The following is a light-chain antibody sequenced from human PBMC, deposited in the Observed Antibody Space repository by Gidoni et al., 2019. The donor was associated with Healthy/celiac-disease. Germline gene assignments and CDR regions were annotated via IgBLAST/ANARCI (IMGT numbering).Light chain of an antibody. CDR2: EVS. Sequence: QSALTPPASVSGSPGQSITITFTGTSSDVGGYNYVSWYQQHPGKAPKLMIYEVSNRPSGVSNRFSGSKSGNTASLTISGLQAEDEADYYCSSYTSSSTPRVFGTGTKVTVL. CDR3: SSYTSSSTPRV. J-gene: IGLJ1*01. V-gene: IGLV2-14*01. CDR1: SSDVGGYNY.